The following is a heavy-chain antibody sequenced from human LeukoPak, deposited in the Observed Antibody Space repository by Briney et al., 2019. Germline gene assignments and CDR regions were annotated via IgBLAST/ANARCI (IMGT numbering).Heavy chain of an antibody. CDR3: ATELGFDAFDI. CDR1: GYTFTSYD. CDR2: IIPIFGTA. V-gene: IGHV1-69*13. J-gene: IGHJ3*02. Sequence: SVKVSCKASGYTFTSYDINWVRQAPGQGLEWMGGIIPIFGTANYAQKFQGRVTITADESTSTAYMELSSLRSEDTAVYYCATELGFDAFDIWGQGTMVTVSS. D-gene: IGHD7-27*01.